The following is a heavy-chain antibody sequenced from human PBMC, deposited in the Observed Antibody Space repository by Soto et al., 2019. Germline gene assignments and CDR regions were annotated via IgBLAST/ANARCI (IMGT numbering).Heavy chain of an antibody. CDR1: GFTFSNAW. CDR3: TTTGSGRYPRGNYYYYYGMDV. CDR2: IKSKTDGGTT. D-gene: IGHD6-19*01. V-gene: IGHV3-15*07. Sequence: EVQLVESGGGLVKPGGSLRLSCAASGFTFSNAWMNWVRQAPGKGLEWVGRIKSKTDGGTTDYAAPVKGRFTISRDDSKNTLYLQMNSLKTDDPVVYYCTTTGSGRYPRGNYYYYYGMDVWGQGTTVTVSS. J-gene: IGHJ6*02.